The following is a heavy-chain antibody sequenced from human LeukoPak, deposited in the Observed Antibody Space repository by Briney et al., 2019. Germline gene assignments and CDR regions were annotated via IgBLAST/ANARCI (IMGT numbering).Heavy chain of an antibody. D-gene: IGHD5-18*01. CDR1: GGSISSYY. J-gene: IGHJ3*02. CDR3: ARGGLPYSYGPHDAFDI. CDR2: IYTSGST. Sequence: SETLSLTCTVSGGSISSYYWSWIRQPAGKGLEWIGRIYTSGSTNYNPSLKSRVTMSVDTSKNQFSLKLSSVTAADTAVYYCARGGLPYSYGPHDAFDIWGQGTMVTVSS. V-gene: IGHV4-4*07.